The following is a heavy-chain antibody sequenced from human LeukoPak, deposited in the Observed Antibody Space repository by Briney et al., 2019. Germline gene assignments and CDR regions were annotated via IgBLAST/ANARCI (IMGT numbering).Heavy chain of an antibody. CDR1: GFTFSSYE. CDR2: ISSSGSTI. V-gene: IGHV3-48*03. D-gene: IGHD3-22*01. J-gene: IGHJ4*02. Sequence: QAGGSLRLSCAASGFTFSSYEMNWVRQAPGKGLEWVSYISSSGSTIYYADSVKGRFTISRGNSKNTLYLQMNSLRAEDTAVYNCARGSGYLETFDYWGQGTLVTVSS. CDR3: ARGSGYLETFDY.